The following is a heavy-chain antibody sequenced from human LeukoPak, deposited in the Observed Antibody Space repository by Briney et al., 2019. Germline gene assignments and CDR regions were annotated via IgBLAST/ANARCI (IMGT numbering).Heavy chain of an antibody. CDR2: ISTNNGNT. Sequence: ASVKVSCKASGYTFTSFGISGLRQAPGQGLEGMGWISTNNGNTNYAQKLQGRVTMNTDTSTSKAYMEVTRLRAGETAVYMCARLSGSYYRGNDYWGQGTLVTVSS. D-gene: IGHD1-26*01. CDR1: GYTFTSFG. CDR3: ARLSGSYYRGNDY. J-gene: IGHJ4*02. V-gene: IGHV1-18*01.